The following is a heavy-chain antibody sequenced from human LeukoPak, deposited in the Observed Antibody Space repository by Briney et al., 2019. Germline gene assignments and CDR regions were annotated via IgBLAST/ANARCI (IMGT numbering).Heavy chain of an antibody. CDR3: ARRGRYCSGGSCYSGVHWFDP. Sequence: SETLSLTCAVYGGSFSGYYWSWIRQPPGKGLEWIGEINHSGSTNYNPSLKSRVTISVDTSKNQFSLKLSSVTAADTAAYYCARRGRYCSGGSCYSGVHWFDPCGQGTLVTVSS. J-gene: IGHJ5*02. D-gene: IGHD2-15*01. CDR2: INHSGST. CDR1: GGSFSGYY. V-gene: IGHV4-34*01.